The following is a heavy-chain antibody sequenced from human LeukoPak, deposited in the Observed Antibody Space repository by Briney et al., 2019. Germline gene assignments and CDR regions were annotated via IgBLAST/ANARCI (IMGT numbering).Heavy chain of an antibody. J-gene: IGHJ4*02. V-gene: IGHV3-74*01. Sequence: GGSLRLSCAASGFTFSNYWMHWVRQVPGKGLRWVSNIFGDGSITNYADSVKGRFTISRDNAKNMLYLQMNSLRVEDTAVYYCAREDESPDYRGQGILVTVSS. CDR3: AREDESPDY. CDR1: GFTFSNYW. D-gene: IGHD5-24*01. CDR2: IFGDGSIT.